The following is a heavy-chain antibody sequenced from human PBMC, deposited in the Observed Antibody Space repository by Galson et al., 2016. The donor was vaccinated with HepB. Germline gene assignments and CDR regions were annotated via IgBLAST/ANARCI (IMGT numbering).Heavy chain of an antibody. CDR2: IYYRGSP. V-gene: IGHV4-39*01. CDR3: ATKLYDGSALADWGGPAVFDS. J-gene: IGHJ4*02. D-gene: IGHD4-23*01. CDR1: GGSIRSSSFY. Sequence: SETLSLTCTVSGGSIRSSSFYWGWIRQPPRKGLEWIGRIYYRGSPYDNPSLKSRVTLSVDASKNQFSVNLSSVTVANTAVYFCATKLYDGSALADWGGPAVFDSWGRGLLVTVSS.